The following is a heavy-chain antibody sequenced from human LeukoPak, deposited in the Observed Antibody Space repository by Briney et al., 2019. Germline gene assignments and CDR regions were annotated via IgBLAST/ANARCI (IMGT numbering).Heavy chain of an antibody. CDR3: AKEIYTLGRPCFDC. J-gene: IGHJ4*02. CDR2: IGGSGYDR. V-gene: IGHV3-23*01. D-gene: IGHD3-16*01. CDR1: GFTFSSYS. Sequence: GGSLRLSCAASGFTFSSYSMNWVRQTPGRGLEWVSGIGGSGYDRYYSDSVEGRFTISRDNSKNTLSLQMNSLRAEDTAIYYCAKEIYTLGRPCFDCWGQGTLVTVSS.